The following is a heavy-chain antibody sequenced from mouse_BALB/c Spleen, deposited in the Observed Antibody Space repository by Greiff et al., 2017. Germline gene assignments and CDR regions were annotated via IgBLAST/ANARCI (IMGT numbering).Heavy chain of an antibody. CDR1: GFNIKDTY. Sequence: EVQGVESGAELVKPGASVKLSCTASGFNIKDTYMHWVKQRPEQGLEWIGRIDPANGNTKYDPKFQGKATITADTSSNTAYLQLSSLTSEDTAVYYCARVGGDYYAMDYWGQGTSVTVSS. CDR3: ARVGGDYYAMDY. CDR2: IDPANGNT. V-gene: IGHV14-3*02. J-gene: IGHJ4*01.